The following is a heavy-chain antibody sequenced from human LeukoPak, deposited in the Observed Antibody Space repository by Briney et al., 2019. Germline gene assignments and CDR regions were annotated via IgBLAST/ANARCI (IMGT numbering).Heavy chain of an antibody. CDR1: GFTVTSNY. CDR2: IYSDGGT. V-gene: IGHV3-66*04. CDR3: ARPFPTNYYACSGYLN. J-gene: IGHJ1*01. Sequence: WGSLTLSCAASGFTVTSNYLSWVRQAPGKGLEWLSLIYSDGGTHYADSLKGRFTISRDISKNTLYLQMNSLRAEDAAVYYCARPFPTNYYACSGYLNWGQGTLDSVSS. D-gene: IGHD3-22*01.